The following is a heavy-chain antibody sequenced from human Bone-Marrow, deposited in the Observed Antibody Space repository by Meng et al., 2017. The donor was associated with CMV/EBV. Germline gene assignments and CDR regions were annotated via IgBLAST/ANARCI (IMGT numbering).Heavy chain of an antibody. D-gene: IGHD6-19*01. CDR2: IYQDGSEE. CDR3: AKVLGRSSN. Sequence: GGSLRLSCAASGFTFSSYWMSWVRQAPGKGLEWVAMIYQDGSEEYYADSVRGRFTISRDNSKNTLYLQMNSLRAEDTAVYYCAKVLGRSSNWGQGTLVTVSS. V-gene: IGHV3-7*01. CDR1: GFTFSSYW. J-gene: IGHJ4*02.